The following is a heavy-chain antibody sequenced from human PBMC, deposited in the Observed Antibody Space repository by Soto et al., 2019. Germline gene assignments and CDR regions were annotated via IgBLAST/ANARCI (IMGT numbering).Heavy chain of an antibody. Sequence: QVQLQESGPGLVKPSQTLSLTCTVSGGSISSGGYYWSWIRQHPGKGLEWIGYMYYSGSTDYNPSLKSRVTISVDTSKNQFSLKLSSVTAADTAVYYCARGRNYGDYSSTWGFDYWGQGTLVTVSS. CDR1: GGSISSGGYY. CDR2: MYYSGST. V-gene: IGHV4-31*03. CDR3: ARGRNYGDYSSTWGFDY. D-gene: IGHD4-17*01. J-gene: IGHJ4*02.